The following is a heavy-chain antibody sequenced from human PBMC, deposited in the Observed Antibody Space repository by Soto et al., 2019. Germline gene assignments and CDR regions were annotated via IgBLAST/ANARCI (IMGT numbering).Heavy chain of an antibody. Sequence: GGSVRLSCAASCFTFSSYDMNWLSQAPGKGLEWVSYISTRGDTKYYADSVNGRFTISIDNARNSLYLQINSRRAEDTAVYDCARDGCSYGSPYDYCGQGTLVTGSA. CDR2: ISTRGDTK. J-gene: IGHJ4*02. CDR1: CFTFSSYD. CDR3: ARDGCSYGSPYDY. D-gene: IGHD5-18*01. V-gene: IGHV3-48*03.